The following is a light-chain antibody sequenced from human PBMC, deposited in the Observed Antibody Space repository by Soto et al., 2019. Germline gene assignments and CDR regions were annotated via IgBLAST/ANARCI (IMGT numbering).Light chain of an antibody. CDR3: MQALQTRYT. J-gene: IGKJ2*01. CDR2: LGS. Sequence: DTVMTQSPLSLPVTPGEPASISCRSSQSLLHSNGYNYLDWYLQKPGQSPQLLIYLGSNRASGVTDRFSGRGSGTDFTLKISRVEAEDVRVYYCMQALQTRYTFGQGNKLEIK. CDR1: QSLLHSNGYNY. V-gene: IGKV2-28*01.